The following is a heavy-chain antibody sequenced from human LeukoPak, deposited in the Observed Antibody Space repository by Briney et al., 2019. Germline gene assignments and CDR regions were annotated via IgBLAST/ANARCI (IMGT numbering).Heavy chain of an antibody. J-gene: IGHJ4*02. V-gene: IGHV3-23*01. Sequence: GGSLRLSCVASGFTFSSYAMNWVRQAPGKGLEWVAVISSSDDITYYAESVKGRFTVSRDNSKNTLYLQMNNLRADDTAVYYCARDTYYYDSSGYSYYFDYWGQGTLVTVSS. CDR3: ARDTYYYDSSGYSYYFDY. CDR1: GFTFSSYA. D-gene: IGHD3-22*01. CDR2: ISSSDDIT.